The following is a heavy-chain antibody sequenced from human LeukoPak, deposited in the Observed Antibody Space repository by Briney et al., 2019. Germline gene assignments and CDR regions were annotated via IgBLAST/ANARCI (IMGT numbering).Heavy chain of an antibody. CDR2: INSSGGST. J-gene: IGHJ4*02. V-gene: IGHV1-46*01. D-gene: IGHD3-22*01. Sequence: ASVKVSCKASGYTFTSYYMHWVRQAPGQGLEWMGIINSSGGSTSYAQKFQGRVTMTRDTSTSTVYMELSSLRSEDTAVYYCARRRQKYYYDSSGLDYWGQGTLVTVSS. CDR3: ARRRQKYYYDSSGLDY. CDR1: GYTFTSYY.